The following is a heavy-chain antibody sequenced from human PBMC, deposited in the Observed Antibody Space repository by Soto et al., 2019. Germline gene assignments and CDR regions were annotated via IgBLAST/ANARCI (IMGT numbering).Heavy chain of an antibody. D-gene: IGHD6-13*01. CDR1: GYTFSSYG. J-gene: IGHJ4*02. CDR2: ISAYNGNT. Sequence: GASVKVSCKASGYTFSSYGISWVRQAPGQGLEWMGWISAYNGNTNYAQKLQGRVTMATDTSTSTAYMELRSLRSDDTAVYYCARVLAAVGFDYWGQGTLVTVSS. V-gene: IGHV1-18*01. CDR3: ARVLAAVGFDY.